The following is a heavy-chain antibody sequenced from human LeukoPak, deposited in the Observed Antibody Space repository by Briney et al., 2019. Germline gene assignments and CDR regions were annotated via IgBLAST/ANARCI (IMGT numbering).Heavy chain of an antibody. J-gene: IGHJ4*02. Sequence: SETLSLTCTVSGGSISSYYWSWIRQPPGKGLEWIGYIYYSGSTNYNPSLKSRVTISVDTSKNQFSLKLSSVTAADTAVHYCARAVGSGSYYFDYWGQGTLVTVSS. CDR3: ARAVGSGSYYFDY. V-gene: IGHV4-59*01. CDR2: IYYSGST. D-gene: IGHD1-26*01. CDR1: GGSISSYY.